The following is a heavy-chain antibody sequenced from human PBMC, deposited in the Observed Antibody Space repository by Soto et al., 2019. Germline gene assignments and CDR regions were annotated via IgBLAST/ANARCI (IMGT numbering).Heavy chain of an antibody. CDR2: INAGNGNT. Sequence: ASVKVSCKASGYTFTSYAMHWVRQAPGQRLEWMGWINAGNGNTKYSQKFQGRVTITRDISASTAYMELSSLRSEDTAVYYCAREADGVCCRYWGQGTLVTVSS. CDR3: AREADGVCCRY. V-gene: IGHV1-3*01. J-gene: IGHJ4*02. D-gene: IGHD2-8*01. CDR1: GYTFTSYA.